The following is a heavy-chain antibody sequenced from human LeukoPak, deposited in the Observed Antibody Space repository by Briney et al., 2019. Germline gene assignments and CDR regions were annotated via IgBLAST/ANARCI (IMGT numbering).Heavy chain of an antibody. CDR1: GGSISSYY. CDR3: ARDNIDSYGPYLDY. D-gene: IGHD5-18*01. CDR2: IYYSGST. J-gene: IGHJ4*02. Sequence: SETLSLTCTVSGGSISSYYWSWIRQPPGKGLEGIGYIYYSGSTNYNPSLKSRVTISVDTSKNQFSLKLSSVTAADTAMYYCARDNIDSYGPYLDYWGQGTLVTVSS. V-gene: IGHV4-59*01.